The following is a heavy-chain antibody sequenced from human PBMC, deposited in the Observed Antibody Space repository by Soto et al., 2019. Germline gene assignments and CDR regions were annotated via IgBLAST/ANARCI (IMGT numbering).Heavy chain of an antibody. CDR1: GFSLTSRGMT. J-gene: IGHJ4*02. D-gene: IGHD6-13*01. Sequence: QITLKESGPPLVKPTQTLTLTCTVSGFSLTSRGMTVGWIRQPPGKAPEWLALNTAYSPSLQSILTFTKDTPKNRVVLTMTNMDPVDTATYYCTLRQDTSRGPIYWGQGVMVTVSS. CDR2: NT. V-gene: IGHV2-5*01. CDR3: TLRQDTSRGPIY.